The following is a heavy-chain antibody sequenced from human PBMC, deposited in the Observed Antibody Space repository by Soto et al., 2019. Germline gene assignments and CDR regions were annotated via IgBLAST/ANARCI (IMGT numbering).Heavy chain of an antibody. D-gene: IGHD5-18*01. CDR3: ARDPRGLSFGLGMDV. Sequence: QVQLQESGPGLVETSQTLSLTCTVSGGSISRDAYYWSWIRQHPGKGLEGIGYLYYSGSTYYSPSLQSRVSISAATSKNQFSLKLTSVTAADTAVYYCARDPRGLSFGLGMDVWGQGTAVTVSS. CDR1: GGSISRDAYY. V-gene: IGHV4-31*03. CDR2: LYYSGST. J-gene: IGHJ6*02.